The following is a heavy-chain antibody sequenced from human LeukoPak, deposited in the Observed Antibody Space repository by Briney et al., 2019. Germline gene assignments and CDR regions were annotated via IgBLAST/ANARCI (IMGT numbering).Heavy chain of an antibody. J-gene: IGHJ5*02. CDR1: GFTFSNYA. CDR2: ISDNGGDT. D-gene: IGHD5-24*01. V-gene: IGHV3-64D*09. Sequence: PGGSLRLSCSASGFTFSNYAMHWVRQAPGKGLEYVSAISDNGGDTYYADSVKGRFTISRDNSKSTLYLQMSSLRSEDTAVYYCVLLAWSREAYNFAQFKWLDPWGQGTLVTVSS. CDR3: VLLAWSREAYNFAQFKWLDP.